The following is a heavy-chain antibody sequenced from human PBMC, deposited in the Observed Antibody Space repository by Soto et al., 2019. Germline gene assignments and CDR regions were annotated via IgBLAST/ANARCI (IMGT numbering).Heavy chain of an antibody. Sequence: SETLSLTCAVYGGSISGYYWSWIRQPPGKGLEWIGEINHSGSTNYNPSLKSRVTISVGTSKNQFSLKLNSMTAADTAVYYCARLWFGEPVDYWGQGTLVTVSS. D-gene: IGHD3-10*01. CDR2: INHSGST. CDR1: GGSISGYY. CDR3: ARLWFGEPVDY. V-gene: IGHV4-34*01. J-gene: IGHJ4*02.